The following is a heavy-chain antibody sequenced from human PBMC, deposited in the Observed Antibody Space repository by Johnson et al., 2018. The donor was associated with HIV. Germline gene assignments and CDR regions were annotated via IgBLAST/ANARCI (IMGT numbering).Heavy chain of an antibody. CDR2: ISYDGSNK. V-gene: IGHV3-30*03. Sequence: QVQLVESGGAVVQPGRSLRLSCAASGFTFKSPVLHWVRHAPGKGLELVAFISYDGSNKYYSDSVRARSIFSRANSKNTLYLQMNSRRPEDTAVYYCARDEWSRSSGDAFDIWGQGTMVTVSS. CDR3: ARDEWSRSSGDAFDI. D-gene: IGHD6-6*01. CDR1: GFTFKSPV. J-gene: IGHJ3*02.